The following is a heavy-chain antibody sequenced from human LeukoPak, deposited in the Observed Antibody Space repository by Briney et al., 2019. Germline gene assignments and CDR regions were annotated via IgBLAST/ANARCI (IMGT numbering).Heavy chain of an antibody. J-gene: IGHJ4*02. Sequence: GESLKISCAASGFSFRSYGIHWVRQAPGKGLEWVAVIGSDGSKKYYADSVKGRFTISRDNSKNTLYLQMNSLRTEDTAMYFCAKEIYYDSSAFFDYWGQGTLVTVSS. V-gene: IGHV3-30*18. D-gene: IGHD3-22*01. CDR1: GFSFRSYG. CDR2: IGSDGSKK. CDR3: AKEIYYDSSAFFDY.